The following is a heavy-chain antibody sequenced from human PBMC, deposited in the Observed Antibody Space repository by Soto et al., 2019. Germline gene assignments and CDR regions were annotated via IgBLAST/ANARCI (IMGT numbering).Heavy chain of an antibody. J-gene: IGHJ4*02. CDR2: TSNSGST. D-gene: IGHD2-2*01. V-gene: IGHV4-31*03. Sequence: QVQLQESGPGLVKPSQTLSLTCTVSGGSITSSGYYWSWIRPHPGEGLEWIGFTSNSGSTSYNPSLKSRVTISVDTSSNQFSLNLKSVTAADTAVYYCARGGGSTKVDYGGQGTLVTVSP. CDR3: ARGGGSTKVDY. CDR1: GGSITSSGYY.